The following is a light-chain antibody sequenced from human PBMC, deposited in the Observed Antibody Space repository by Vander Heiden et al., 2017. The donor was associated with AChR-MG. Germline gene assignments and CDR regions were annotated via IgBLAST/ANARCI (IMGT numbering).Light chain of an antibody. V-gene: IGLV3-1*01. Sequence: SYELTQPPSVSVSPGQTASITCSGEKLGDKYACWYQQKAGQPPVLVIYQDSKRPSGIPERFSGSNAGNTATLTISGTQAMDEADYYCQAWDSSTAVVFGGGTKLTVL. CDR2: QDS. CDR1: KLGDKY. CDR3: QAWDSSTAVV. J-gene: IGLJ2*01.